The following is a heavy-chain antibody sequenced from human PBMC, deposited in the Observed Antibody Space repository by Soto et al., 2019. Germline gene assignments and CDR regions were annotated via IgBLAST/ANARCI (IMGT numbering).Heavy chain of an antibody. CDR2: ISYDGSNK. Sequence: QVQLVESGGGVVQPGRSLRLSCAASGFTFSSYAMHWVRQAPGKGLEWVAVISYDGSNKYYADSVKGRFTISRDNSKNTLYLQMNSLRAEDTAVYYCVKGFTLSYYYFDYWGQGTLVTVSS. J-gene: IGHJ4*02. CDR3: VKGFTLSYYYFDY. D-gene: IGHD2-8*01. CDR1: GFTFSSYA. V-gene: IGHV3-30-3*02.